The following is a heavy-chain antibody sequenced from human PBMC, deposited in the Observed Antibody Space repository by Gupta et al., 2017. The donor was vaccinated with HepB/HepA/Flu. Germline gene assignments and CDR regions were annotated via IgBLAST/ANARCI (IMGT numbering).Heavy chain of an antibody. CDR1: GFTFSSYA. CDR3: ARDYSSGKYSPFGY. J-gene: IGHJ4*02. CDR2: ISYDGSNK. V-gene: IGHV3-30-3*01. Sequence: QVQVVESGGGVVQPGRSLRLSCAASGFTFSSYAIPWVRQAPGKGLEWVADISYDGSNKYYADSVKGRFTISRDNSKNTLYLQMNSLRAEDTAVYYCARDYSSGKYSPFGYWGQGTLVTVSS. D-gene: IGHD3-10*01.